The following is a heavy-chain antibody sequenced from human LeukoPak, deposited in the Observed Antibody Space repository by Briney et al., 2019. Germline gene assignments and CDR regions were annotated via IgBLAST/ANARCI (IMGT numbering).Heavy chain of an antibody. J-gene: IGHJ3*02. D-gene: IGHD1-26*01. Sequence: GGSLRLSCAASGFTFSSYSMNWARQAPGKGLEWVSSISYSSSYIYYADSVKGRFTISRDNAKNSLYLQMNSLRAEDMALYYCAKGGSGSYSLDAFDIWGQGTMVTVSS. CDR3: AKGGSGSYSLDAFDI. V-gene: IGHV3-21*04. CDR1: GFTFSSYS. CDR2: ISYSSSYI.